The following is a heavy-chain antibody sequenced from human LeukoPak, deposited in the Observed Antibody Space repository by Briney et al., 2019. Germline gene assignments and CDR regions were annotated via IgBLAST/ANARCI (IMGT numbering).Heavy chain of an antibody. CDR1: GGTFSSYA. CDR2: IIPIFGTA. V-gene: IGHV1-69*05. D-gene: IGHD6-13*01. J-gene: IGHJ4*02. CDR3: ARVAAAGAFDS. Sequence: GASVKVSCEASGGTFSSYAISWVRQAPGQGLEWMGRIIPIFGTANYAQKFQGRVTITTDESTSTAYMELSSLRSEDTAVYYCARVAAAGAFDSWGEGTLVTDSS.